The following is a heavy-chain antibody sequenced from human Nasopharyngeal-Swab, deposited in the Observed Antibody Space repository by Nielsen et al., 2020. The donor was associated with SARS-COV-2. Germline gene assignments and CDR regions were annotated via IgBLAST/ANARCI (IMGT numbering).Heavy chain of an antibody. V-gene: IGHV3-23*01. CDR3: VKDLAYDEVS. J-gene: IGHJ5*02. D-gene: IGHD5-12*01. CDR1: GYTFSNYA. CDR2: INNRGDDT. Sequence: GESLKISCPGSGYTFSNYAISWVRQAPGQGLEWVSTINNRGDDTHYVDSVRGRFTVSRDNSKNTLYLQMNSLRGEDTAIYYCVKDLAYDEVSWGQGTLVTVSS.